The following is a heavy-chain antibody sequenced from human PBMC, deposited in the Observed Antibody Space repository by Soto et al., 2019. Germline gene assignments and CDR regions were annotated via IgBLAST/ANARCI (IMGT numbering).Heavy chain of an antibody. J-gene: IGHJ6*02. CDR2: ASWDSDTV. CDR1: GFTFDHYA. Sequence: EVQLVESGGGLVQLGTSLRLSCAASGFTFDHYAMHWVPQTPGKGLEWVAGASWDSDTVGYADSVRGRFTISRDNGKNSLDLQMNSLRVDDTALYYCAKGGDYDISHYGMDVWGQGTTVTVSS. D-gene: IGHD3-9*01. CDR3: AKGGDYDISHYGMDV. V-gene: IGHV3-9*01.